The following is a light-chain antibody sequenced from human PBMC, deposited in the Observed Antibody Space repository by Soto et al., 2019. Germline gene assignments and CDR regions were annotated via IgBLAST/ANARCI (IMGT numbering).Light chain of an antibody. J-gene: IGKJ4*01. Sequence: EIVLTQSPGTLSLSPGERATLSCRASQSVSSSYLSWYQQKPGQAPRLLIYCASSRATGIPARFSGSGSGKEFKITIFRQEAEYFAVYYCPQYCCALITFGGRTKVEIK. V-gene: IGKV3-20*01. CDR1: QSVSSSY. CDR3: PQYCCALIT. CDR2: CAS.